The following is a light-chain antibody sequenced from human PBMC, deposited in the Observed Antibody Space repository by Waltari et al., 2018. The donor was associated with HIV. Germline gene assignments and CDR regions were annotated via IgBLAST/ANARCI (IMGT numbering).Light chain of an antibody. CDR3: AAWDDSLSGPV. V-gene: IGLV1-47*01. CDR1: STNIGRNY. J-gene: IGLJ2*01. CDR2: RNN. Sequence: QSVLNQPPSASGTPGPRVTIPCSGSSTNIGRNYVYCYQPLPGTAHKLLIYRNNQRPSGVPDRFSGSKSGTSASLAISGLRSEDEADYYCAAWDDSLSGPVFCGGTKLTVL.